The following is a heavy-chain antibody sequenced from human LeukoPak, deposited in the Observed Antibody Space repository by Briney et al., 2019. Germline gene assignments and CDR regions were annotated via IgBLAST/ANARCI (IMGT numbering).Heavy chain of an antibody. D-gene: IGHD4-23*01. CDR1: GDSISNDDYY. Sequence: SETLSLTCTVSGDSISNDDYYWSWIRQLPGKGLEWIGYIYYSGNTYYHPSLKRRVTMSVDTSHNQFSLNLSSVTAADTAVYFCARRLRGTTVVSLGETHYYYYLDVWGKGTTVTVSS. V-gene: IGHV4-31*03. J-gene: IGHJ6*03. CDR2: IYYSGNT. CDR3: ARRLRGTTVVSLGETHYYYYLDV.